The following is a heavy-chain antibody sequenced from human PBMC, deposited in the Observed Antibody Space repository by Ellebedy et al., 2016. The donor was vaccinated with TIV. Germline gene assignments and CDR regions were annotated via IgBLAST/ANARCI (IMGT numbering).Heavy chain of an antibody. Sequence: GESLKISCAASGFTFSSYAMSWVRQAPGKGLEWVSTISHTGSRTYYADSVEGRFTISRDNSKKTLYLQMNSLRAEDTAIYYCAKDQVAGDGRWVFDSWGQGTVVTVSS. CDR1: GFTFSSYA. V-gene: IGHV3-23*01. CDR2: ISHTGSRT. J-gene: IGHJ3*01. CDR3: AKDQVAGDGRWVFDS. D-gene: IGHD5-24*01.